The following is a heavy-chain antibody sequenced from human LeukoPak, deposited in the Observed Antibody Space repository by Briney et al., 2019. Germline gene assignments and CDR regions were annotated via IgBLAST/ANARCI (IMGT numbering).Heavy chain of an antibody. CDR1: GYTFNSYG. D-gene: IGHD6-19*01. CDR3: ARERDSSGWLDP. V-gene: IGHV1-18*01. Sequence: ASVKVFCKASGYTFNSYGISWVRQAPGQGLEWMGWISAYNGNKNYAQKLQGRVTMTTDTSTSTAYMELRRLRSDDTAVYYCARERDSSGWLDPWGQGTLVTVSS. J-gene: IGHJ5*02. CDR2: ISAYNGNK.